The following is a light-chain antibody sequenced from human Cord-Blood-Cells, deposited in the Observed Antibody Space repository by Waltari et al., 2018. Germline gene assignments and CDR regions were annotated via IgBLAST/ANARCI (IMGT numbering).Light chain of an antibody. CDR3: QQYNSYPLT. V-gene: IGKV1-5*01. J-gene: IGKJ4*01. CDR1: QSISSW. Sequence: DIQMTQSPSTLSASVGDRVTITCRASQSISSWLAWYQQKPGKAPKLLIDDASSLESGVPSRFSGSGSGTEFTLTISSLQPDDFATYYCQQYNSYPLTFGGGSKVEIK. CDR2: DAS.